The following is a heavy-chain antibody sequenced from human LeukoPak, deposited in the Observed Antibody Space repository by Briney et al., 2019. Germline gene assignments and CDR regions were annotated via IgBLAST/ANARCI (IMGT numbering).Heavy chain of an antibody. CDR1: GGSIRSSYYY. Sequence: SETLSLTCTVSGGSIRSSYYYWGWIRQPPGKGLEWIGSIYDSGSTYYNPSLKSRVTISVDTSKNQFSLKLNSVTAADTAVYYCARNCSRKTCSGTFDLWGRGTTVTVSS. V-gene: IGHV4-39*01. CDR2: IYDSGST. J-gene: IGHJ3*01. CDR3: ARNCSRKTCSGTFDL. D-gene: IGHD2-2*01.